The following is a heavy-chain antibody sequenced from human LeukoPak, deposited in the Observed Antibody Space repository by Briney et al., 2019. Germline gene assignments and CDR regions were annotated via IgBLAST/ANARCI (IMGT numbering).Heavy chain of an antibody. D-gene: IGHD1-1*01. CDR3: ARDAEGTGTFDY. Sequence: ASVKVSCKASGYTFTSYGISWVRQAPGQGLEWMGWISAYNGNTNYAQKLHGRVTMTTDTSTSTAYMELRSLRSDDTAVYYCARDAEGTGTFDYWGQGTLVTVSS. CDR2: ISAYNGNT. J-gene: IGHJ4*02. V-gene: IGHV1-18*01. CDR1: GYTFTSYG.